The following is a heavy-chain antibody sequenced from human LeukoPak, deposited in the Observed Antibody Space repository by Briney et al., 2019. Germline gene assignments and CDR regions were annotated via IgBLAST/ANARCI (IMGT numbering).Heavy chain of an antibody. Sequence: PGGSLRLSCTASGFTFDDYGMSWVRQAPGKGLEWVSGINWNGGSVGYGDSVKGRFTISRDNAKKSLYLQMNSLRAEDTALYYCARGPDYGDYGSSFDYWGQGTLVTVSS. D-gene: IGHD4-17*01. CDR1: GFTFDDYG. V-gene: IGHV3-20*04. CDR3: ARGPDYGDYGSSFDY. CDR2: INWNGGSV. J-gene: IGHJ4*02.